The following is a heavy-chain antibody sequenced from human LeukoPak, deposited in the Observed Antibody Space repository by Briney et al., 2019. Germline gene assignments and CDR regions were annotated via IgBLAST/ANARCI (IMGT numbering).Heavy chain of an antibody. CDR1: GFTFSTYG. CDR3: AKEIWPTVTTPGHTHFDY. V-gene: IGHV3-30*02. Sequence: GSLRLSCAASGFTFSTYGMHWVRQAPGKGLEWVAFIRYDGRNKYYADSVKGRFTISRDNSKNTLCLQMNSLRAEDTAVYYCAKEIWPTVTTPGHTHFDYWGQGTLVTVSS. CDR2: IRYDGRNK. D-gene: IGHD4-17*01. J-gene: IGHJ4*02.